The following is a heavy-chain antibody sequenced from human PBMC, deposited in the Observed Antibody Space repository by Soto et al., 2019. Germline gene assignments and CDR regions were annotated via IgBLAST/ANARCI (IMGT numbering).Heavy chain of an antibody. D-gene: IGHD3-22*01. Sequence: QIALQESGPTVVKPTQTLTLTCTFSGFSLTTTGVGVGWIRHAPGKALEWLAMVYWNDERRYSPSLKSRLTITQHNSKNQVVLTMTYIDPVDTATYFCANYDSSGYFSHFDSWGQGTLVTVSS. J-gene: IGHJ4*02. CDR1: GFSLTTTGVG. CDR2: VYWNDER. V-gene: IGHV2-5*01. CDR3: ANYDSSGYFSHFDS.